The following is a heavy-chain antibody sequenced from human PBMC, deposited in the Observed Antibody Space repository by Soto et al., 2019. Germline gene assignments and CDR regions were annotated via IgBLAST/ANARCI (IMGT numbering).Heavy chain of an antibody. CDR3: ATKKRGFGDTAMPTDRDYYYYYGMDV. CDR2: IIPIFGTA. D-gene: IGHD5-18*01. V-gene: IGHV1-69*13. CDR1: GGTFSSYA. Sequence: SVKVSCKASGGTFSSYAISWVRQAPGQGLEWMGGIIPIFGTANYAQKFQGRVTITADESTSTAYMELSSLRSEDTAVYYCATKKRGFGDTAMPTDRDYYYYYGMDVWGQGTTVTVSS. J-gene: IGHJ6*02.